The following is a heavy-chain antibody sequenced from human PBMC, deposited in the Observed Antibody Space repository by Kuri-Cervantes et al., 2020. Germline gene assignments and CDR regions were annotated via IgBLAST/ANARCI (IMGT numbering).Heavy chain of an antibody. J-gene: IGHJ2*01. CDR2: IIPIFGTA. CDR1: GGTFNSYA. CDR3: ARCLRARDGYNYNWYFDL. Sequence: SVKVSCKASGGTFNSYAISWVRQAPGQGLEWMGGIIPIFGTANYAQKFQGRVTITADESTSTAYMELSSLRSEDTAVYYCARCLRARDGYNYNWYFDLWGRGTLVTVSS. V-gene: IGHV1-69*13. D-gene: IGHD5-24*01.